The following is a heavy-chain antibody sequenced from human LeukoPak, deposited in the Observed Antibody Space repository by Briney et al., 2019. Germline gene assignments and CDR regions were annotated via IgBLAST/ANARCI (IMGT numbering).Heavy chain of an antibody. CDR1: GGTFSSYA. CDR2: IIPIFGTA. J-gene: IGHJ6*03. CDR3: ARDATVRGPYGGHHFYSYMDV. D-gene: IGHD3-10*01. Sequence: SVKVSCKASGGTFSSYAISWVRQAPGQGLEWMGGIIPIFGTANYAQKFQGRVTITADESATTSYMELSSLRSEDTAVYYCARDATVRGPYGGHHFYSYMDVWGKGATVTISS. V-gene: IGHV1-69*13.